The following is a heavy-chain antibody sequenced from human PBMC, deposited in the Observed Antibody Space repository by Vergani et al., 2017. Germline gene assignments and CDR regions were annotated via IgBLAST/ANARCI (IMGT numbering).Heavy chain of an antibody. V-gene: IGHV3-23*04. J-gene: IGHJ5*02. CDR2: ISGSGGST. D-gene: IGHD3-10*01. CDR3: AKDLGGGNWFDH. CDR1: GFTFSSYA. Sequence: VQLVESGGGVVQPGRSLRLSCAASGFTFSSYAMSWVRQAPGKGLEWVSAISGSGGSTYYADSVKGRFTISRDNSKNTLYLQMNSLRAEDTAVYYCAKDLGGGNWFDHWSQGTLVTVSS.